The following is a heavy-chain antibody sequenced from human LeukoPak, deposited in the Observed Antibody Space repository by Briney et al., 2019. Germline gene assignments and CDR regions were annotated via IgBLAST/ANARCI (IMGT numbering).Heavy chain of an antibody. CDR1: GYTFTAYY. Sequence: GASVKVSCKASGYTFTAYYLHWVRQAPGQGLEWMGWLNTNGGGTKCAQNFQGRVTMTRDTSINTAYTELSGLRSDDTAVYYCARGTGSSWFDPWGQGTLVTVSS. D-gene: IGHD1-26*01. CDR2: LNTNGGGT. V-gene: IGHV1-2*02. J-gene: IGHJ5*02. CDR3: ARGTGSSWFDP.